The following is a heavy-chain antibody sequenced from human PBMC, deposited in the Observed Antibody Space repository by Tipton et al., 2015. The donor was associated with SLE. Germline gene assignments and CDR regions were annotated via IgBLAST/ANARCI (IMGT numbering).Heavy chain of an antibody. Sequence: SLRLSCAASGFTFSSYAMSWVRQAPGKGLEWVSAISGSGGSTYYADSVKGRFTISRDNSKNTLYLQMNSLRAEDTAVYYCANRGGYCSGGSCYSNYYYYGVDAWGQGTTVTVSS. CDR1: GFTFSSYA. CDR3: ANRGGYCSGGSCYSNYYYYGVDA. CDR2: ISGSGGST. J-gene: IGHJ6*02. V-gene: IGHV3-23*01. D-gene: IGHD2-15*01.